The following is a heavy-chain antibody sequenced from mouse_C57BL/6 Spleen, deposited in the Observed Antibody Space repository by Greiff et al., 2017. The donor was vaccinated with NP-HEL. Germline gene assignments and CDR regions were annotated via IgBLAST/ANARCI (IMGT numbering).Heavy chain of an antibody. V-gene: IGHV1-52*01. D-gene: IGHD1-1*01. CDR2: IDPSDSET. J-gene: IGHJ2*01. CDR3: ARSWDYYGSSH. Sequence: LKQPGAELVRPGSSVKLSCKASGYTFTSYWMHWVKQRPIQGLEWIGNIDPSDSETHYNQKFKDKATLTVDKSSSTAYMQLSSLTSEDSAVYYCARSWDYYGSSHWGQGTTLTVSS. CDR1: GYTFTSYW.